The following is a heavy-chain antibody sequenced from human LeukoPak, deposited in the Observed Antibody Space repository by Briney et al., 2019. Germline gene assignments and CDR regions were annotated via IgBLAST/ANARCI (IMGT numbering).Heavy chain of an antibody. CDR1: GSSFATYW. V-gene: IGHV5-51*01. Sequence: GASLQISCQGSGSSFATYWIGWVRQLPGKGLEWMGIIYPGDSDARYNPSFQGQVTMSADKSISTAYLQWSSLKASDTAMYYCARRVAYYYYMDVWGKGTTVTVSS. CDR2: IYPGDSDA. J-gene: IGHJ6*03. CDR3: ARRVAYYYYMDV.